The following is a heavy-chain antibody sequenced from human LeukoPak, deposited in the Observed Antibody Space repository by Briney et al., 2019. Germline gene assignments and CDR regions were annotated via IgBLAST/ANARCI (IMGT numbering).Heavy chain of an antibody. V-gene: IGHV4-39*07. CDR3: ARDTRTGGLIS. CDR1: GGSISSSSYY. Sequence: PSETLSLTCTVSGGSISSSSYYWGWIRQPPGKGLEWIGSIYYSGSTYYNPSLKSRVTISVDTSKNQFSLKLSSVTAADTAVYYCARDTRTGGLISWGQGTLVTVSS. D-gene: IGHD3-16*01. CDR2: IYYSGST. J-gene: IGHJ4*02.